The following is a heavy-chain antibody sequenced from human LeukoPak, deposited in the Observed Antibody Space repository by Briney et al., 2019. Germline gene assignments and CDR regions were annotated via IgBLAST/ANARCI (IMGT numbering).Heavy chain of an antibody. CDR3: ARDRWYYYDSSGYRLDAFDI. CDR2: IYYSGST. V-gene: IGHV4-59*01. D-gene: IGHD3-22*01. CDR1: GGSISIYY. Sequence: PSETLSLTCTVSGGSISIYYWSWIRQPPGKGLEWIGYIYYSGSTNYNPSLKSRVTISVDTSKNQFSLKLSSVTAADTAVYYCARDRWYYYDSSGYRLDAFDIWGQGTMVTVSS. J-gene: IGHJ3*02.